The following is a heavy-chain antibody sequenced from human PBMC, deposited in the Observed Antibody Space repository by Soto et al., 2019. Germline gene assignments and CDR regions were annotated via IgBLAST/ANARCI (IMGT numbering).Heavy chain of an antibody. V-gene: IGHV3-33*01. CDR2: IWYDGTQK. D-gene: IGHD4-17*01. J-gene: IGHJ4*02. Sequence: GGSLRLSCEASGFTFNTYSMHWVRQPPGKGLEWLAAIWYDGTQKYYADSVKGRFIISRDNSKKTLYLEMNSLRAEDTAVYYCARAGGTTVTGLWHFDSGGQGTLVTVSS. CDR1: GFTFNTYS. CDR3: ARAGGTTVTGLWHFDS.